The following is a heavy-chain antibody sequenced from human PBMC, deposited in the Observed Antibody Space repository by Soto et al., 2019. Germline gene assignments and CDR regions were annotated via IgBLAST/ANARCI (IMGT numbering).Heavy chain of an antibody. D-gene: IGHD6-13*01. CDR1: DGSIGSDY. CDR3: AKDIRGRTAASVYNYFAP. J-gene: IGHJ5*02. V-gene: IGHV4-59*01. CDR2: IHYSGST. Sequence: SETLSLTCTVADGSIGSDYWSWIRQPPGKGLEWIGYIHYSGSTDYNPSLKSRVTISVDTSKNQFSLKLSSVTAADTAVYYCAKDIRGRTAASVYNYFAPWGQGTPVTVSS.